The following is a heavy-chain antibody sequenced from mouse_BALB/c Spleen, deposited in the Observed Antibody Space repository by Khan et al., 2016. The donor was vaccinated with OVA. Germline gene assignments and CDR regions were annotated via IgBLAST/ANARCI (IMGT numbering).Heavy chain of an antibody. CDR1: GYSFTSYY. Sequence: EVQLQQSGPELMKPGASVKISCKASGYSFTSYYIHWVKQSHGKSLEWIGYIDPFNGGISYNPKFKGKATLAVDKSSSTAYMHLSSLTFDDSAVYYCARQGSVAWFAYWGQGTLVTVSA. J-gene: IGHJ3*01. CDR3: ARQGSVAWFAY. V-gene: IGHV1S135*01. CDR2: IDPFNGGI.